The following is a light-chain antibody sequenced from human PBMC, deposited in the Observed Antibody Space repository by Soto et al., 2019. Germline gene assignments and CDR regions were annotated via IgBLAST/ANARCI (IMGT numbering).Light chain of an antibody. CDR1: QDISNY. J-gene: IGKJ5*01. CDR2: DAS. CDR3: QQYDNSPRAIH. V-gene: IGKV1-33*01. Sequence: IQVTQTPSSLSASVGDRVTIGGHASQDISNYLHWYQQKPGKAPKLLIYDASNLETGVPSRFSGSGSGTDFTFTISSLQPEDIATYYCQQYDNSPRAIHFGQGTRLAIK.